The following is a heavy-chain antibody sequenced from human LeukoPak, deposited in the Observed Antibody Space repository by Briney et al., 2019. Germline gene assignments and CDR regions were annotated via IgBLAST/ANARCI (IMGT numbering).Heavy chain of an antibody. Sequence: GASVKVSCKASGGTFSTHPINWVRQAPGQGLEWMGGIIPIFGTTHYAQKFQGRVTIITDESTSTAYMELSTLRSEDTAVYYCARVNSAYSSFAYWGQGTLVTVSS. V-gene: IGHV1-69*05. D-gene: IGHD2/OR15-2a*01. CDR3: ARVNSAYSSFAY. CDR2: IIPIFGTT. CDR1: GGTFSTHP. J-gene: IGHJ4*02.